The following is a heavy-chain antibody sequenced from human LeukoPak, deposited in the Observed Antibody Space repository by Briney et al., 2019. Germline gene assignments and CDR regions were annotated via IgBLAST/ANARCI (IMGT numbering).Heavy chain of an antibody. Sequence: SQTLSLTCALSGDSVSSNSAAWNWIRQSPSRGLEWLGRTYYRSKWYNDYAVSMKSRITINPDTSKNHFSLQLNSVTAADTAVYCARVYGAGYDFRGAFDIWGQGTMVTVSS. J-gene: IGHJ3*02. CDR3: ARVYGAGYDFRGAFDI. V-gene: IGHV6-1*01. CDR2: TYYRSKWYN. D-gene: IGHD5-12*01. CDR1: GDSVSSNSAA.